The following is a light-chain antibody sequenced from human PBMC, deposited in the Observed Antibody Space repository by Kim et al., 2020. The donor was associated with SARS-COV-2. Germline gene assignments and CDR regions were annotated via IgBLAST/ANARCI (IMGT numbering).Light chain of an antibody. CDR1: QSVSSD. CDR2: AAS. CDR3: QQRGNWPLT. J-gene: IGKJ4*01. V-gene: IGKV3-11*01. Sequence: EIVLTQSPATLSLSPGESATLSCRASQSVSSDLAWYKQKPGQAPRLLIYAASRRAIGIPARFSGTGSGTDFTLTISSLEPEDFAVYYCQQRGNWPLTFGGGTKVDIK.